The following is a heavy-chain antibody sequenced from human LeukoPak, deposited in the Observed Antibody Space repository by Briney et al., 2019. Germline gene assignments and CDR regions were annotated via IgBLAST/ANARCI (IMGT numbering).Heavy chain of an antibody. CDR1: GFTFSSYA. V-gene: IGHV3-23*01. Sequence: GGSLSLSCAASGFTFSSYAMSWVRQAPGKGLDWVSAISGSGFSTYYADSVKGRFTISRDNSMKTLYLQMNSLRAVDTAVYYCAKEVDSSGYFYYSYYMDVWGKGTTVTVSS. CDR3: AKEVDSSGYFYYSYYMDV. D-gene: IGHD3-22*01. J-gene: IGHJ6*03. CDR2: ISGSGFST.